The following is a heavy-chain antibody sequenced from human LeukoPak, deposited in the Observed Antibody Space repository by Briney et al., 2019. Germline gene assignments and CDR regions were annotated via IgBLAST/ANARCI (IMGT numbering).Heavy chain of an antibody. CDR3: ATIDTAMVPGYYYYMDV. V-gene: IGHV1-24*01. D-gene: IGHD5-18*01. CDR2: FDPEDGET. CDR1: GYTLTKLS. J-gene: IGHJ6*03. Sequence: ASVKVSCKVSGYTLTKLSMHWVRQAPGKGLEWMGGFDPEDGETIYAQKFQGRVTMTEDTSTDTAYMELSSLRSEDTAVYYCATIDTAMVPGYYYYMDVWGKGTTVTVSS.